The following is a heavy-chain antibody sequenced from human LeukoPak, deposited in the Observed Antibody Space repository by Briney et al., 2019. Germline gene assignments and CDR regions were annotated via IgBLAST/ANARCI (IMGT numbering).Heavy chain of an antibody. CDR3: ARGPYVVVVVAATPFDY. CDR1: GGSFSDYY. J-gene: IGHJ4*02. Sequence: KPSETLSLTCAVYGGSFSDYYWSWIRQPPGKGLEWIGEINHSGSTNHNPSLKSRVTISVDTSKNQFSLKLSSVTAADTAVYYCARGPYVVVVVAATPFDYWGQGTLVTVSS. V-gene: IGHV4-34*01. D-gene: IGHD2-15*01. CDR2: INHSGST.